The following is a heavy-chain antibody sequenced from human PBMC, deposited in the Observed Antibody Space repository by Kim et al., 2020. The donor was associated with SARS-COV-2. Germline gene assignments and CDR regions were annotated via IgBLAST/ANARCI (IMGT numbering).Heavy chain of an antibody. CDR3: SRVSEARYNGMDV. J-gene: IGHJ6*02. Sequence: GGSLRLSCAASGFSFSSYWMYWVRQAPGKGLVWVSSINSDGSTTRYADSVKGRFTISRDNAKNTLYLQVSGLRAEDTAVYYCSRVSEARYNGMDVWGQGT. V-gene: IGHV3-74*01. CDR1: GFSFSSYW. CDR2: INSDGSTT.